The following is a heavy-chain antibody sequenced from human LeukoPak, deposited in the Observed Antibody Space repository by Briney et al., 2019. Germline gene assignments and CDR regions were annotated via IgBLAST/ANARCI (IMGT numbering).Heavy chain of an antibody. J-gene: IGHJ4*02. CDR3: ARVGYSSSWYTDY. Sequence: SQTLSLTCTVSGGSISSGDYYWSWIRQPPGKGLEWIGYIYYSGSTNYNPSLKRRVTISVDTSKNQFSLKLSSVTAADTAVYYCARVGYSSSWYTDYWGQGTLVTVSS. CDR2: IYYSGST. V-gene: IGHV4-30-4*01. CDR1: GGSISSGDYY. D-gene: IGHD6-13*01.